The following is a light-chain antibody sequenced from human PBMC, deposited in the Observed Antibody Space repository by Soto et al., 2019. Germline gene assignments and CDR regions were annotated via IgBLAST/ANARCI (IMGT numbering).Light chain of an antibody. V-gene: IGLV2-8*01. CDR3: SSYAGSNNPGL. Sequence: QSALTQPPSASGSPGQSVTIPCTGTSNDIGEYHYVSWYQQHPGNAPKLMIYEVTQRPSGVPHRCSGSKSGITAYLTVSCLHPEDEGDYYRSSYAGSNNPGLLGGRTKQTVL. CDR2: EVT. J-gene: IGLJ2*01. CDR1: SNDIGEYHY.